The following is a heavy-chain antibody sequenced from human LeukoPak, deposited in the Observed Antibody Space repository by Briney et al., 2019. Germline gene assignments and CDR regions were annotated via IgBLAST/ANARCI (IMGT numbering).Heavy chain of an antibody. J-gene: IGHJ5*02. Sequence: GGSLRLSCAASGFSFSTFWMYWVCQTPRKGLGLVSRISSDGSTTNYANSVKGRFTTSTDNTKNSLYLQMNSLIAEDTPVYSFARGSDGVSSNSRGWFDPWGKETLVTVS. CDR1: GFSFSTFW. V-gene: IGHV3-74*01. CDR3: ARGSDGVSSNSRGWFDP. CDR2: ISSDGSTT. D-gene: IGHD2-15*01.